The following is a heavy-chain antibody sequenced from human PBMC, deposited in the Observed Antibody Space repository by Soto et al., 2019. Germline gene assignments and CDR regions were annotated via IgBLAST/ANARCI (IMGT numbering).Heavy chain of an antibody. J-gene: IGHJ4*02. CDR1: GGTFSRHA. V-gene: IGHV1-69*01. Sequence: QVQLVQSGAEVRKPGSSVKVSCKASGGTFSRHAISWVLQAPGQGLEWMGWIIPIFGTANHAQKFQGRVTIIADESTSTVYMELSSLSSEDTAMYYCARGWGYDSNDYYYAYWGQGTLVIVSS. CDR2: IIPIFGTA. D-gene: IGHD3-22*01. CDR3: ARGWGYDSNDYYYAY.